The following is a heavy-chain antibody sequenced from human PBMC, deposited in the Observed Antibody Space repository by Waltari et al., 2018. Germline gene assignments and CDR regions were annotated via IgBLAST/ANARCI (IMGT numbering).Heavy chain of an antibody. Sequence: QVQLQQLGAGLLKPSETLSLTFAVYGGSFSGYYWSWIRQPPGKGLEWSGEINHSGSTNYNPALKSRVTISVDTYKNQFSLKLSSVTAADTAVYYCARGSSIAARFPFDYWGQGTLVTVSS. J-gene: IGHJ4*02. D-gene: IGHD6-6*01. V-gene: IGHV4-34*01. CDR1: GGSFSGYY. CDR2: INHSGST. CDR3: ARGSSIAARFPFDY.